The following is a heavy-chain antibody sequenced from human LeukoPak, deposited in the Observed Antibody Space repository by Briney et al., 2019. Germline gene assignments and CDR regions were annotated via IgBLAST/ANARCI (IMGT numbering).Heavy chain of an antibody. V-gene: IGHV4-59*08. CDR3: ARVGSRSGYDSIDD. CDR1: GGSISSYY. Sequence: SETLSLTCTVSGGSISSYYWSWIRQPPGKGLGWIGYIYYSGSTNYNPSLKSRVTISVDTSKNQFSLKLTSVTAADTAIYYCARVGSRSGYDSIDDWGQGTLVTVSS. CDR2: IYYSGST. J-gene: IGHJ4*02. D-gene: IGHD3-22*01.